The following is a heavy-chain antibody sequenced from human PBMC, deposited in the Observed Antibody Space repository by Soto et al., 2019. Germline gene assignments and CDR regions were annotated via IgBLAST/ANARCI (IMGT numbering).Heavy chain of an antibody. CDR3: ARSGGYNWNYEWDKIHIWFDP. Sequence: GESLKISCKGSGYSFTSYWIGWVRQMPGKGLEWMGIIYPGDSDTRYSPSFQGQVTISADKSISTAYLQWSSLKASDTAMYYCARSGGYNWNYEWDKIHIWFDPWGQGTLVTVSS. CDR2: IYPGDSDT. CDR1: GYSFTSYW. V-gene: IGHV5-51*03. J-gene: IGHJ5*02. D-gene: IGHD1-7*01.